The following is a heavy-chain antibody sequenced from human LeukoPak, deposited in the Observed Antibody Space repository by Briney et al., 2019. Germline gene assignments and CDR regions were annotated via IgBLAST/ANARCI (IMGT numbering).Heavy chain of an antibody. Sequence: PGGSLRLSCAASGFTFNIYAISWVRQAPGKGLEWVSTITNSGDKTFYADSVKGRFTISRDNSENTLYLQMNSLRAADTAVYYCAKGGYSSSWHWGQGTLVTVSS. V-gene: IGHV3-23*01. CDR2: ITNSGDKT. CDR1: GFTFNIYA. J-gene: IGHJ4*02. CDR3: AKGGYSSSWH. D-gene: IGHD6-13*01.